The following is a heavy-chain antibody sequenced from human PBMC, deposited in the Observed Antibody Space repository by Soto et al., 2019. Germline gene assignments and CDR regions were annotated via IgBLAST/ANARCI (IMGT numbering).Heavy chain of an antibody. V-gene: IGHV1-2*02. Sequence: SVKVSCKASGYTFTDYHIHWVRQAPGQGLEFMGWINANNGGAGSAQQFQGRVTVTRDTSITTVYMELSNLRSDDTAVYYCAREGGSETLQPSYNWFDTWGQGTLVTVSS. D-gene: IGHD6-25*01. J-gene: IGHJ5*02. CDR2: INANNGGA. CDR1: GYTFTDYH. CDR3: AREGGSETLQPSYNWFDT.